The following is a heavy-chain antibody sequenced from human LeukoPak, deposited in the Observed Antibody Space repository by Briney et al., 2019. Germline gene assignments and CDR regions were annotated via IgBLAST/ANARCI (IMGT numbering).Heavy chain of an antibody. V-gene: IGHV1-18*01. CDR1: GYTFTSYG. CDR2: ISAYNGNT. Sequence: ASVKVSCKASGYTFTSYGTSWVRQAPGQGLEWMGWISAYNGNTNYAQKLQGRVTMTTDTSTSTAYMELRSLRSDDTAVYYCARHTMLGYCSSTSCYSRVDRNYYYYMDVWGKGTTVTVSS. D-gene: IGHD2-2*02. J-gene: IGHJ6*03. CDR3: ARHTMLGYCSSTSCYSRVDRNYYYYMDV.